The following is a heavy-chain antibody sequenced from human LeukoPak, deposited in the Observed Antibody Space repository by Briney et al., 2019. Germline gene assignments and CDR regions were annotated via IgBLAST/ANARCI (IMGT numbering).Heavy chain of an antibody. CDR3: ARTPGYYDFWSGYSIDIWFDP. D-gene: IGHD3-3*01. J-gene: IGHJ5*02. CDR1: GGSISSHY. CDR2: IYYSGST. Sequence: SETLSLTCTVSGGSISSHYWSWIRQPPGKGLEWIGYIYYSGSTNYNPPLKSRVTISVDTSKNQFSLKLSSVTAADTAVYYCARTPGYYDFWSGYSIDIWFDPWGQGTLVTVSS. V-gene: IGHV4-59*11.